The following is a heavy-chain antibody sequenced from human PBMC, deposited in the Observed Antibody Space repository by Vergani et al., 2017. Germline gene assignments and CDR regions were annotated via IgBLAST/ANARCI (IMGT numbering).Heavy chain of an antibody. CDR2: ISSSGSTI. CDR1: GFTFSSYE. Sequence: EVQLVESGGGLVQPGGSLRLSCAASGFTFSSYEMNWVRQAPGKGLEWVSYISSSGSTIYYADSVKGRFTISRDNAKNSLYLQMNSLRAEDTAVYYCAKDGKYYYDSSGYYFTPDVWGQGTTVTVSS. CDR3: AKDGKYYYDSSGYYFTPDV. J-gene: IGHJ6*02. V-gene: IGHV3-48*03. D-gene: IGHD3-22*01.